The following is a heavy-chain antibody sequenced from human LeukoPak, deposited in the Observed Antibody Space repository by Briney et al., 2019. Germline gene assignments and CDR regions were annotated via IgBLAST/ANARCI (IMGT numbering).Heavy chain of an antibody. D-gene: IGHD3-10*01. CDR2: INPNSGGT. CDR1: GYTFTSYY. J-gene: IGHJ5*02. V-gene: IGHV1-2*02. Sequence: ASVKVSCKASGYTFTSYYMHWVRQAPGQGLEWMGWINPNSGGTNYAQKFQGRVTMTRDTSISTVYMELSRLRSDDTAVYYCARESTTVRGIIFSTMCFDPWGQGTLVTVSS. CDR3: ARESTTVRGIIFSTMCFDP.